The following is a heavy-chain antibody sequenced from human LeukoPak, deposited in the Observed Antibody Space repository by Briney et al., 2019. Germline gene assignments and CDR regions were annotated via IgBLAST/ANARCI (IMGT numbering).Heavy chain of an antibody. CDR2: IYTSEST. Sequence: PSETLSLTCTVSGVSISSYYWSWIRQPAGKGLEWIGRIYTSESTNYNPSLKSRVTMSVDTSKNQFSLKLNSVTAADTAVYYCARDDFWSGYAYYYMDVWGKGTTVTVSS. CDR3: ARDDFWSGYAYYYMDV. V-gene: IGHV4-4*07. CDR1: GVSISSYY. D-gene: IGHD3-3*01. J-gene: IGHJ6*03.